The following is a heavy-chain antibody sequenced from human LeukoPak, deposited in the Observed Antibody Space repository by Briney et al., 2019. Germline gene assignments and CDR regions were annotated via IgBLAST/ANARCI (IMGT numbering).Heavy chain of an antibody. D-gene: IGHD3-22*01. CDR2: ISAYNGNT. CDR1: GYTFTSYG. V-gene: IGHV1-18*01. CDR3: ARVPGYDKFGRGYFQH. J-gene: IGHJ1*01. Sequence: ASVKVSCKASGYTFTSYGISWVRQAPGQGLEWMGWISAYNGNTNYAQKLQGRVTMTTDTSTSTAYMTLRSLRSDDTAVYYCARVPGYDKFGRGYFQHWGQGTLVTVSS.